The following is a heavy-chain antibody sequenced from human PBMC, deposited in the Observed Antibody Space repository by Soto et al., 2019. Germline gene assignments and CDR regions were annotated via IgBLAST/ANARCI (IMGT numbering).Heavy chain of an antibody. CDR2: IYPGDSDT. J-gene: IGHJ6*02. Sequence: LEWMGIIYPGDSDTRYSPSFQGQVTISADKSISTAYLQWSSLKASDTAMYYCARGVVPAAQGYYYGMDVWGQGTTVTVSS. V-gene: IGHV5-51*01. D-gene: IGHD2-2*01. CDR3: ARGVVPAAQGYYYGMDV.